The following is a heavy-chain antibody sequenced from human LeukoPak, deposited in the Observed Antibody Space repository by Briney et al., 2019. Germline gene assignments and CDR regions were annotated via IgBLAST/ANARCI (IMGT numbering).Heavy chain of an antibody. Sequence: SETLSLTCAVYGGSFSGYYWSWIRQPPGKGPEWIGEINHSGSTNYNPSLKSRVTISVDTSKNQFSLKLSSVTAADTAVYYCARGGSGWLLRRSSDFDYWGQGTLVTVSS. V-gene: IGHV4-34*01. CDR1: GGSFSGYY. CDR2: INHSGST. J-gene: IGHJ4*02. D-gene: IGHD3-22*01. CDR3: ARGGSGWLLRRSSDFDY.